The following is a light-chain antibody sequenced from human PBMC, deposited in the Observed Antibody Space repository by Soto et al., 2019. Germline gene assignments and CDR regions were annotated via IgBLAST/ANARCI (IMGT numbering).Light chain of an antibody. Sequence: DIQMTQSPSSVSASVGDRVTITCRASQGIXXXLAWYQQKPGKAPKLLIYAASSLQSGVPSRFSGSGSGTDXXXTISSLQPEDFATYYCQQANSFPRTFGQGTKVEIK. V-gene: IGKV1-12*01. CDR2: AAS. CDR3: QQANSFPRT. CDR1: QGIXXX. J-gene: IGKJ1*01.